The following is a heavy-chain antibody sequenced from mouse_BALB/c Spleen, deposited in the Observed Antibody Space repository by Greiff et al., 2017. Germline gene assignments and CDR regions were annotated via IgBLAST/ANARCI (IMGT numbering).Heavy chain of an antibody. CDR3: ARDDGYLYAMDY. CDR2: IRNKANGYTT. CDR1: GFTFTDYY. Sequence: EVQLQQSGGGLVQPGGSLRLSCATSGFTFTDYYMSWVRQPPGKALEWLGFIRNKANGYTTEYSASVKGRFTISRDNSQSILYLQMNTLRAEDSATYYCARDDGYLYAMDYWGQGTSVTVSS. D-gene: IGHD2-3*01. V-gene: IGHV7-3*02. J-gene: IGHJ4*01.